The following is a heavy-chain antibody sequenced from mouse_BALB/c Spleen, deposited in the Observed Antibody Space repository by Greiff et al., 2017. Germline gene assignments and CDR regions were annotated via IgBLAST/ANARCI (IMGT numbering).Heavy chain of an antibody. D-gene: IGHD3-3*01. V-gene: IGHV2-9*02. CDR3: ARGPQGRDFYAMDY. Sequence: VQRVESGPGLVAPSQSLSITCTVSGFSLTSYGVHWVRQPPGKGLEWLGVIWAGGSTNYNSALMSRLSISKDNSKSQVFLKMNSLQTDDTAMYYCARGPQGRDFYAMDYWGQGTSVTVSS. CDR1: GFSLTSYG. CDR2: IWAGGST. J-gene: IGHJ4*01.